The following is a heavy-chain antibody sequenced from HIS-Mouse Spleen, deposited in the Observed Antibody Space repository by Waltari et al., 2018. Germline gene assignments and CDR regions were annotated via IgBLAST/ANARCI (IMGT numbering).Heavy chain of an antibody. CDR2: IYYSGST. CDR3: AREIPYSSSWYDWYFDL. J-gene: IGHJ2*01. Sequence: QLQLQESGPGLVKPSETLSLTCTVSGGSISSSSYYWGWIRQPPRKGLEWIGSIYYSGSTYYNPSPKSRVTISVDTSKNQFSLKLSSVTAADTAVYYCAREIPYSSSWYDWYFDLWGRGTLVTVSS. V-gene: IGHV4-39*07. CDR1: GGSISSSSYY. D-gene: IGHD6-13*01.